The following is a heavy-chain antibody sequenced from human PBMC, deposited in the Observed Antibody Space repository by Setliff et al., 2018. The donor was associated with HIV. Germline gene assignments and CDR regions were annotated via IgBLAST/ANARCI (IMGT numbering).Heavy chain of an antibody. CDR1: GFTSYDHG. CDR3: ASARTFYAESALDY. CDR2: INWNGDST. Sequence: GGSLRLSCATSGFTSYDHGMSWVRQAPGKGLEWVSGINWNGDSTGFADSVKGRFTISRDNGKNLLYLQMNTLRAEDTAVYYCASARTFYAESALDYWGQGTLVTVSS. J-gene: IGHJ4*02. V-gene: IGHV3-20*04. D-gene: IGHD4-17*01.